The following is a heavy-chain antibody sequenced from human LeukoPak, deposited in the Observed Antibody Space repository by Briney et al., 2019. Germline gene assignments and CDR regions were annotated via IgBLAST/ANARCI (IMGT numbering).Heavy chain of an antibody. Sequence: GGSLRLSCAASGFTFSSYGMHWVRQAPGKGLEWVAVIWYDGTNKNYAESVKGRFTISRDNAMNTLYLQVNSLRAEDTAVYYCARARDNYDISTISALDYWGQGTLVTVSS. CDR1: GFTFSSYG. D-gene: IGHD3-22*01. CDR2: IWYDGTNK. J-gene: IGHJ4*02. V-gene: IGHV3-33*01. CDR3: ARARDNYDISTISALDY.